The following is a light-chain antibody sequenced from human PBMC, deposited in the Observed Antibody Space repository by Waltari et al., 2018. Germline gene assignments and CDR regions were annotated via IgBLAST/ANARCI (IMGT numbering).Light chain of an antibody. Sequence: EIVLTQSPATLSLSPGERSTVSCRASQSVRTYLAWYQHRPGLAPRLLIYDASNRATDVPARFSGSGSGTDFTLTISSLQPEDFAVYYCQERSNWPGGAFGGGTKVE. J-gene: IGKJ4*01. CDR1: QSVRTY. CDR2: DAS. V-gene: IGKV3-11*01. CDR3: QERSNWPGGA.